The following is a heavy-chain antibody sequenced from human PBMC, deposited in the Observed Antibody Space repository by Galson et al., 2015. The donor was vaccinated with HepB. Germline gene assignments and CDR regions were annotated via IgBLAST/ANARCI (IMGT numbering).Heavy chain of an antibody. J-gene: IGHJ4*02. CDR2: ICHEGSNK. Sequence: SLRLSCAASGYTFSSYGMHWVRQAPGRGLEWVAVICHEGSNKYYADSVKGRFTISRDNSKNTLYLQMNSLRAEDTAVYYCARGGLRYCSTTSCPLDYWGQGTLVTVSS. CDR1: GYTFSSYG. CDR3: ARGGLRYCSTTSCPLDY. V-gene: IGHV3-33*08. D-gene: IGHD2-2*01.